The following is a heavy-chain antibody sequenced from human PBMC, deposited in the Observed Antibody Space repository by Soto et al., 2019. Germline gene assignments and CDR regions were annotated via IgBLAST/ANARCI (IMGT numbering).Heavy chain of an antibody. CDR2: IWYDGSNK. Sequence: GGSLRLSCAASGFTFSSYGMHWVRQAPGKGLEWVAVIWYDGSNKYYADSVKGRFTISRDNSKNTLYLQMNSLRAEDTAVYYCARSSDYGDYPFDYWGQGTLVTVSS. D-gene: IGHD4-17*01. V-gene: IGHV3-33*01. J-gene: IGHJ4*02. CDR3: ARSSDYGDYPFDY. CDR1: GFTFSSYG.